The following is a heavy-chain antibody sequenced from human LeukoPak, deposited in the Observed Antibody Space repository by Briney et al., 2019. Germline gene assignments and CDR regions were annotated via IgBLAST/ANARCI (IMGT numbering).Heavy chain of an antibody. CDR2: INPNTGGT. V-gene: IGHV1-2*02. D-gene: IGHD3-16*01. Sequence: ASVKVSCKASGYTFSGYYLHWVRQAPGQGLEWMGWINPNTGGTHYSQKFQGRVTMTRDTSISTAYMDLSGLRSDDTAIYFCARDDMVVAQAGEFDYWGQGTLVTVSS. CDR1: GYTFSGYY. CDR3: ARDDMVVAQAGEFDY. J-gene: IGHJ4*02.